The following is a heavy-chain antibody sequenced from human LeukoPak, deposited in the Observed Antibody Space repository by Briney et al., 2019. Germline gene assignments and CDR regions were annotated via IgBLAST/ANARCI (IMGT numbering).Heavy chain of an antibody. CDR3: ARDPSSGWYLKGWFDP. D-gene: IGHD6-19*01. V-gene: IGHV3-21*01. J-gene: IGHJ5*02. Sequence: PGGSLRLSCAASGFTFSSYSMNWVRQAPGKGLEWVSSISSSSNYIYYADSVKGRFTISRDDAKNSLYLQMNSLRAEDTAVYYCARDPSSGWYLKGWFDPWGQGTLVTVSS. CDR2: ISSSSNYI. CDR1: GFTFSSYS.